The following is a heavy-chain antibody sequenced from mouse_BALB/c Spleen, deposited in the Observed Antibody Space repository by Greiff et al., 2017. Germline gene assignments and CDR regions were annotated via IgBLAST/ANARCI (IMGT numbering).Heavy chain of an antibody. J-gene: IGHJ2*01. CDR1: GYTFTSYT. CDR2: INPSSGYT. CDR3: ARSDYDGGYYFDY. Sequence: VKLQESGAELARPGASVKMSCKASGYTFTSYTMHWVKQRPGQGLEWIGYINPSSGYTNYNQKFKDKATLTADKSSSTAYMQLSSLTSEDSAVYYCARSDYDGGYYFDYWGQGTTLTVSS. V-gene: IGHV1-4*01. D-gene: IGHD2-4*01.